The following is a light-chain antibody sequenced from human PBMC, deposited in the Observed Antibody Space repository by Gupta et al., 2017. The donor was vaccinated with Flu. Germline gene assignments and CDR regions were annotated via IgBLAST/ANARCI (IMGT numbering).Light chain of an antibody. CDR3: QHEGISLCT. V-gene: IGKV3-20*01. J-gene: IGKJ2*02. Sequence: EIVLTQSTGTLSLSPGERATLSCRASQSVNNNLLTWYQQKPGQAPRLLIYGASSRAPGLPDSFSGSGSGTDFTLTIRRLEPEDFAVYYCQHEGISLCTFGQGTKLDIK. CDR2: GAS. CDR1: QSVNNNL.